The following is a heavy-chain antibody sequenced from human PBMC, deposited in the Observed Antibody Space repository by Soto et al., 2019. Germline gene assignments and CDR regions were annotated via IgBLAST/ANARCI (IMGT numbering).Heavy chain of an antibody. CDR1: GFSLSTSGVG. Sequence: QITLKESGPTLVKPTQTLTLTCTFSGFSLSTSGVGVGWIRQPPGKALEWLALIYWDDDKRYSPSLKSRLTISKVTSKNQVVLTITNMDPVDTATYYCAHVGYCISFSCSNWFDPWGQGTLVTVSS. D-gene: IGHD2-2*01. J-gene: IGHJ5*02. CDR3: AHVGYCISFSCSNWFDP. V-gene: IGHV2-5*02. CDR2: IYWDDDK.